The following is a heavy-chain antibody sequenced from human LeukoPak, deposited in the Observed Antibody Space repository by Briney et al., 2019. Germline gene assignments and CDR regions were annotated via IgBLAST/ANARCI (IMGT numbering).Heavy chain of an antibody. CDR2: ISAYNGNT. V-gene: IGHV1-18*01. CDR3: ARGPHGRIYDILTGFDY. CDR1: GYTFTSYG. D-gene: IGHD3-9*01. J-gene: IGHJ4*02. Sequence: ASVKVSCKASGYTFTSYGISWVRQAPGQGLEWMGWISAYNGNTNYAPKLQGRVTMTTDTSTSTAYMELRSLRSDDTAVYYCARGPHGRIYDILTGFDYWGQGTLVTVSS.